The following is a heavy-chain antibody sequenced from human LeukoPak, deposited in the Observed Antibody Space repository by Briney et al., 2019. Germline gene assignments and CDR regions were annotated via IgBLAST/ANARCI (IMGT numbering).Heavy chain of an antibody. CDR2: IYYSGST. CDR1: GGSISSYY. V-gene: IGHV4-59*01. J-gene: IGHJ4*02. Sequence: SETLSLTCTVSGGSISSYYWSWIRQPPGKGLEWIGYIYYSGSTNYNPSLKSRVTISVDTSKNRFSLKLSSVTAADTAVYYCAREEYDYFDYWGQGTLVTVSS. D-gene: IGHD2/OR15-2a*01. CDR3: AREEYDYFDY.